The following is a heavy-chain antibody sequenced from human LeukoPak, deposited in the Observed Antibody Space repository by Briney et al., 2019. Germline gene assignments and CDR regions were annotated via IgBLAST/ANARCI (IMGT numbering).Heavy chain of an antibody. V-gene: IGHV3-30*01. D-gene: IGHD5-24*01. CDR2: ISYDGSNK. CDR3: TREGRGRWLQFPRAFDI. Sequence: PGGSLRLSCAASGFTFSSYAMHWVRQAPGKGLEWVAVISYDGSNKYYADSVKGRFTISRDNYKNTLYLQMNSLRAEDTAVYYCTREGRGRWLQFPRAFDIWGQGTMVTVSS. J-gene: IGHJ3*02. CDR1: GFTFSSYA.